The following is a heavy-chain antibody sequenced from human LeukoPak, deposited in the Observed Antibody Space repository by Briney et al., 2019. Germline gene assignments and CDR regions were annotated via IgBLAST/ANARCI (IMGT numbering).Heavy chain of an antibody. J-gene: IGHJ4*02. CDR1: GFTFSSYA. CDR3: AKDIRHGGNSGFDY. CDR2: VTNAGAAT. D-gene: IGHD4-23*01. Sequence: PGGSLRLSCAASGFTFSSYAMTWVRQAPGKGLEWVSAVTNAGAATYYADSVKGRFTISRDNSRDTLYLQMNSLRAEDTAVYYCAKDIRHGGNSGFDYWGQGTLVTVSS. V-gene: IGHV3-23*01.